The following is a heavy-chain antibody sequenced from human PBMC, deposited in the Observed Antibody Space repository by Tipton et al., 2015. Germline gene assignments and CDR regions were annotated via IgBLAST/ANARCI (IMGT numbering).Heavy chain of an antibody. D-gene: IGHD3-10*01. CDR3: ARFRYYGSESERGYFHGLDV. CDR1: GGSVTSGSYY. CDR2: ISYSGST. Sequence: TLSLTCSVSGGSVTSGSYYWGWIRQSPGKGLEWIGYISYSGSTHYNPSLKSRVTISVDTSKSQFFLKLSSVTAADTAVYYCARFRYYGSESERGYFHGLDVWGQGTTVTVSS. J-gene: IGHJ6*02. V-gene: IGHV4-61*01.